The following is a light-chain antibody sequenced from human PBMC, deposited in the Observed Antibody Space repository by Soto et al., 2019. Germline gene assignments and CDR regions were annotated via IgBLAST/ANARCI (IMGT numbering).Light chain of an antibody. CDR1: QSVSTN. CDR3: QQYNNWPRFT. J-gene: IGKJ3*01. V-gene: IGKV3-15*01. CDR2: DAS. Sequence: EIVMTQSPATLSVSPGEGATLSCKTSQSVSTNLAWYQHKPGRAPRLLIYDASTRASGIPASFSGSGSGTEFTLSISSLQSEDFAVYYWQQYNNWPRFTFGPGTKVDIK.